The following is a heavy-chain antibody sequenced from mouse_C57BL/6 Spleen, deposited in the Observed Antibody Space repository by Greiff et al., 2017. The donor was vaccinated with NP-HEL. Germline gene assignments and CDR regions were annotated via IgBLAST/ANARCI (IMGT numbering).Heavy chain of an antibody. CDR3: ARSARPIYYGNYDY. CDR2: IDPSDSYT. Sequence: QVQLKQPGAELVMPGASVKLSCKASGYTFTSYWMHWVKQRPGQGLEWIGEIDPSDSYTNYNQKFKGKSTLTVDKSSSTAYMQLSSLTSEDSAVYYCARSARPIYYGNYDYWGQGTTLTVSS. V-gene: IGHV1-69*01. CDR1: GYTFTSYW. D-gene: IGHD2-1*01. J-gene: IGHJ2*01.